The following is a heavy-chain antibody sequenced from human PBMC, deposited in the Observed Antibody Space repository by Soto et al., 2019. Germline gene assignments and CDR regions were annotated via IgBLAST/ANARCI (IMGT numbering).Heavy chain of an antibody. J-gene: IGHJ6*02. V-gene: IGHV4-31*03. D-gene: IGHD6-13*01. CDR2: IYYSGST. CDR1: GGSISSGGYY. Sequence: SETLSLTCTVSGGSISSGGYYWSWIRQHPGKGLEWIGYIYYSGSTYYNPSLKNRVTISVDTSKNQFSLKLSSVTAADTAVYYCARDLQYSRLFYGMDVWGQGTTVTVSS. CDR3: ARDLQYSRLFYGMDV.